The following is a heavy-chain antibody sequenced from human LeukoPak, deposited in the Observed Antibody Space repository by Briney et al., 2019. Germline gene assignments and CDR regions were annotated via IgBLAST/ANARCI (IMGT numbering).Heavy chain of an antibody. Sequence: SETLSLTCTVSGGSISTSNDYWGWIRQPPGKGLEWIGTMSYSGSTYSNPSLKSRVTISADASKNQFSLKLSSVTAADTAVYYCARESDRYCSSTTCPNWYDPWGQGTLVTVSS. CDR1: GGSISTSNDY. J-gene: IGHJ5*02. CDR2: MSYSGST. V-gene: IGHV4-39*07. CDR3: ARESDRYCSSTTCPNWYDP. D-gene: IGHD2-2*01.